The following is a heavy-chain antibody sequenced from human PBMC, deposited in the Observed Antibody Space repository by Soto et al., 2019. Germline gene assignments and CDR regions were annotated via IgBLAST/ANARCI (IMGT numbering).Heavy chain of an antibody. CDR2: IDNSGTIK. V-gene: IGHV3-11*01. D-gene: IGHD2-15*01. CDR1: GFTFSDYY. Sequence: GGSLRLSCAASGFTFSDYYMTWVRHVPGKGLEWVSYIDNSGTIKYYADSVKGRFTISRDNTKNSLSLQMNSLGAEDTAIYYCARIEGDCSGGSCYSGGFDYWGQGALVTVSS. J-gene: IGHJ4*02. CDR3: ARIEGDCSGGSCYSGGFDY.